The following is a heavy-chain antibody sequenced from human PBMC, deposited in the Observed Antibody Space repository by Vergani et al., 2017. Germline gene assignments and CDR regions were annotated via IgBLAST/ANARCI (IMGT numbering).Heavy chain of an antibody. V-gene: IGHV5-51*01. D-gene: IGHD4-17*01. CDR2: IYPGDSDT. J-gene: IGHJ2*01. CDR1: GYSFTSYW. CDR3: ARPIYGDYWYFDL. Sequence: EVQLVQSGAEVKQPGESLHISCKGFGYSFTSYWIGWVRQMPGKGLEWMGIIYPGDSDTRYSPAFQGQVTISADKSISTAYLQWSRLKASDTAMYYCARPIYGDYWYFDLWGRGTLVTVSS.